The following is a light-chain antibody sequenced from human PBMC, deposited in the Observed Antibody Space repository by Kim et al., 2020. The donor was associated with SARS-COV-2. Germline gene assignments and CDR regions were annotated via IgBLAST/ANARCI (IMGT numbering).Light chain of an antibody. CDR3: VQDSSDPRT. Sequence: IQMTQSPSSLSASTGDRVTITCRASQGIRNKLGWYQQKPGKAPNLLIFAASTLQSGVSSRFSGSGSGTDFTLTISSLQPEDFATYYCVQDSSDPRTLGQGTKMDIK. J-gene: IGKJ1*01. CDR1: QGIRNK. CDR2: AAS. V-gene: IGKV1-6*01.